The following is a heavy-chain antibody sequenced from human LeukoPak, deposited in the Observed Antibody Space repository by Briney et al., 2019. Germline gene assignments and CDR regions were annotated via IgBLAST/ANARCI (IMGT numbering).Heavy chain of an antibody. V-gene: IGHV4-61*02. D-gene: IGHD4-17*01. CDR2: IYTSGST. J-gene: IGHJ4*02. Sequence: SETLSLTCTVSGGSISSGSYYWRWIRQPAGKGLEWIGRIYTSGSTNYNPSLKSRVTISVDTSKNQFSLKLSSVTAADTAVYYCARGYGNDYWGQGTLVTVSS. CDR3: ARGYGNDY. CDR1: GGSISSGSYY.